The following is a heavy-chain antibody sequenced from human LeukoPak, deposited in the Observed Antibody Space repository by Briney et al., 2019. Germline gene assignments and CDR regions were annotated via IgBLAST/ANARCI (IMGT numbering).Heavy chain of an antibody. V-gene: IGHV3-23*01. D-gene: IGHD6-13*01. CDR1: GFTFSSYA. Sequence: GGSLRLSCAASGFTFSSYAMSWVRQAPGQGLERVSAISGGGGSTYYADSVKGRFTISRDNSKNTLYLQMNSLRAEDTAIYYCARRVLTAVATSGFDYWGQGTLVTVSS. J-gene: IGHJ4*02. CDR3: ARRVLTAVATSGFDY. CDR2: ISGGGGST.